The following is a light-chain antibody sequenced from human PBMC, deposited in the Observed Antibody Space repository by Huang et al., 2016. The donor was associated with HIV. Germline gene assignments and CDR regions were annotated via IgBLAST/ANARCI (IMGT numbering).Light chain of an antibody. CDR1: QNINNK. J-gene: IGKJ4*01. Sequence: EIVMTQSPATLSVSPGERATLSCRSSQNINNKLALYQQIPGQAPRLLIYGASTRATGFPARFSGSGSGTEFTLTISSLQSEDFALYYCQQYNSWPPLTFGGGTKVEIK. CDR3: QQYNSWPPLT. V-gene: IGKV3-15*01. CDR2: GAS.